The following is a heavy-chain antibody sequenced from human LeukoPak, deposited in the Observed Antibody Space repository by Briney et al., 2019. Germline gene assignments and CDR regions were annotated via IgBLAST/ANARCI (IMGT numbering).Heavy chain of an antibody. V-gene: IGHV4-4*07. CDR2: IHTSGST. Sequence: SETLSLTCTVSGVSISSYYWSWIRQPAGKGLEWIGRIHTSGSTNYNPSLKSRVTMSLDTSKNQFSLKLTSVTAADTAVYYCAREYGGGGRSGYVSPWGHGTLVTVSS. CDR1: GVSISSYY. CDR3: AREYGGGGRSGYVSP. J-gene: IGHJ5*02. D-gene: IGHD5-12*01.